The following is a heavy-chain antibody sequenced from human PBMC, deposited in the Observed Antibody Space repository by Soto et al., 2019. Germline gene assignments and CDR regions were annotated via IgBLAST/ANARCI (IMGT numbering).Heavy chain of an antibody. Sequence: EVQLLESGGGLVQPGGSLRLSCAASGFTFSTYAMNWVRQAPGKGLEWVSTMTGSGGNTYYADSVKGRFTISSDNSKHTLHLQMHGLRVEDTAVDYCAKNAEATIRVGFDSWGQGTLVTVSS. CDR3: AKNAEATIRVGFDS. CDR2: MTGSGGNT. CDR1: GFTFSTYA. J-gene: IGHJ4*02. V-gene: IGHV3-23*01. D-gene: IGHD5-12*01.